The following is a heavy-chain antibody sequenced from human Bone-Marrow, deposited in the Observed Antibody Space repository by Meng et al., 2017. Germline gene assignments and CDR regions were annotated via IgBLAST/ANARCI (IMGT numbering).Heavy chain of an antibody. CDR1: GFTFSSYG. D-gene: IGHD6-19*01. Sequence: GGSLRLSCAASGFTFSSYGMTWVRQTPGKGLEWVSAISGSGSSTYYADSVKGRFTISRDNSKNTLYLQMNSLRAEDTAVYYCAGVTYSSGWYPPYYYYGMDVWGQGTTVTVSS. CDR2: ISGSGSST. CDR3: AGVTYSSGWYPPYYYYGMDV. V-gene: IGHV3-23*01. J-gene: IGHJ6*02.